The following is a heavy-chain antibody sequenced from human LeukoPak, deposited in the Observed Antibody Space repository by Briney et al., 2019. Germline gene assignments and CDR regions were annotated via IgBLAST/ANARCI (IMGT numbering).Heavy chain of an antibody. CDR1: GFTFSNYV. CDR2: ISTTGGST. J-gene: IGHJ3*01. V-gene: IGHV3-23*01. D-gene: IGHD3-3*01. CDR3: AKDRRFLEWKDAFDV. Sequence: GGSLRLSCAVSGFTFSNYVMSWVRQAPGKGLEWVSGISTTGGSTYYTDSVKGRFAISRDNSKNTVYLQMNGLRADDTAVYYCAKDRRFLEWKDAFDVWGQGTMVTVSS.